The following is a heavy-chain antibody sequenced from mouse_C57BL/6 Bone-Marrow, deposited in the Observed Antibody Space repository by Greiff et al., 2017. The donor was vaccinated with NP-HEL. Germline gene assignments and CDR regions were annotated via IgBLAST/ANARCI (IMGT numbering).Heavy chain of an antibody. V-gene: IGHV1-7*01. CDR1: GYTFTSYW. CDR3: ARRAWFAY. J-gene: IGHJ3*01. CDR2: INPSSGYT. Sequence: VQLQQSGAELAKPGASVKLSCKASGYTFTSYWMHWVKQRPGQGLEWIGYINPSSGYTKYNQKFKDKATLTADKPSSTAYMQLSSLTYEDSAVCYCARRAWFAYWGQGTLVTVSA.